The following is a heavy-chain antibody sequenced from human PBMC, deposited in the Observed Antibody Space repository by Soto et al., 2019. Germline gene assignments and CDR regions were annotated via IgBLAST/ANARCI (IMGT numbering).Heavy chain of an antibody. D-gene: IGHD2-15*01. Sequence: QVQLQESGPGLVKPSDTLSLTCTVSGGSVSSATYYWSWIRQPPGKGLEWIAYIYYSGSTNYNPSLKSRVSISGDTSKNQFSLKLSSVTAADTAVYYCARVPYCSGGSCYPRWFDPWGQGTLVTVSS. CDR2: IYYSGST. CDR1: GGSVSSATYY. V-gene: IGHV4-61*01. J-gene: IGHJ5*02. CDR3: ARVPYCSGGSCYPRWFDP.